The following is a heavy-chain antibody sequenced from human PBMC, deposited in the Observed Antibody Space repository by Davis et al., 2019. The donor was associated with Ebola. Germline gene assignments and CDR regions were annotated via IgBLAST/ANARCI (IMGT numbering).Heavy chain of an antibody. J-gene: IGHJ6*02. CDR3: ARRDIVVVASRSRDYYYYGMDV. V-gene: IGHV1-18*01. D-gene: IGHD2-15*01. CDR1: GYTFTGSH. CDR2: ISSYNGNT. Sequence: ASVKVSCKASGYTFTGSHLHWVRQATGQGLEWMGWISSYNGNTNYAQKLQGRVTMTTDTSTSTAYMELRSLRSDDTAVYYCARRDIVVVASRSRDYYYYGMDVWGQGTTVTVSS.